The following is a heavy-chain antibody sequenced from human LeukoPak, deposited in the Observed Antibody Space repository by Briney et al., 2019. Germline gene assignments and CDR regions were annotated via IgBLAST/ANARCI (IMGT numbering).Heavy chain of an antibody. CDR1: GGSFSGYY. CDR3: ATYYYDSSGYPNWFDP. D-gene: IGHD3-22*01. Sequence: SETLSLTCAVYGGSFSGYYWSWIRQPPGKGLEWIGEINHSGSTNYNPSLKSRVTISVDTSKNQFSLKLSSVTAADTAVYYCATYYYDSSGYPNWFDPRGQGTLVTVSS. V-gene: IGHV4-34*01. J-gene: IGHJ5*02. CDR2: INHSGST.